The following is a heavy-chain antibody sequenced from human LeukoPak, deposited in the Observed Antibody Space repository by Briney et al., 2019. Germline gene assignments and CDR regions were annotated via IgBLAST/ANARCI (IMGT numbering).Heavy chain of an antibody. J-gene: IGHJ6*03. CDR1: GYTFTSYY. Sequence: GASVKVSCKASGYTFTSYYMHWVRQAPGQGLEWMGWINPNSGGTNYAQKFQGRVTMTRDTSISTAYMELSRLRSDDTAVYYCARTYCGGDCRGYYYSYYMDVWGKGTTVTISS. CDR3: ARTYCGGDCRGYYYSYYMDV. V-gene: IGHV1-2*02. D-gene: IGHD2-21*02. CDR2: INPNSGGT.